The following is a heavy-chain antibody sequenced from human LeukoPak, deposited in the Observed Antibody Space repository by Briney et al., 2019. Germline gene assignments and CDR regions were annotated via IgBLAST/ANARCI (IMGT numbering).Heavy chain of an antibody. V-gene: IGHV4-59*08. Sequence: PSETLSLTCTVSGGFISSYYWSWIRQPPGKGLEWIGYIYYSGSTNYNPSLKSRVTISVDTSKNQFSLKLSSVTAADTAVYYCARRIYGSGRPYYYYYMDVWGKGTTVTVSS. J-gene: IGHJ6*03. CDR3: ARRIYGSGRPYYYYYMDV. D-gene: IGHD3-10*01. CDR1: GGFISSYY. CDR2: IYYSGST.